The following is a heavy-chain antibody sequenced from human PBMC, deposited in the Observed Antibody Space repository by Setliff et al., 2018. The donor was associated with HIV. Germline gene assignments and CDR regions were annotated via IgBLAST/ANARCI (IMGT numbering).Heavy chain of an antibody. J-gene: IGHJ3*02. D-gene: IGHD3-22*01. V-gene: IGHV5-51*01. CDR1: GYSFSSYW. CDR2: IFPGDSDI. Sequence: PGESLKISCKASGYSFSSYWIGWVRQMPGKGLEWMGIIFPGDSDIKYNPSFQGQVAISVDKSITTAYLQWSSLKASDTAIYYCAKKGGDQWLFGGYAFDIGGQGTMVTV. CDR3: AKKGGDQWLFGGYAFDI.